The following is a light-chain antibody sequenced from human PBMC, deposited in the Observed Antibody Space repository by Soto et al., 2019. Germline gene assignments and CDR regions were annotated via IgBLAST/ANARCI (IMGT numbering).Light chain of an antibody. CDR3: ASYTRTSTVV. CDR1: SSDVGAYNY. Sequence: QSALTQPASVSGSPGQSIAISCTGTSSDVGAYNYVSWYQQHPDKAPRLVIYDVSNRPSGVSTRFSGSKSGNTASLAISGLQSEDEADYYCASYTRTSTVVFGGGTQLTVL. V-gene: IGLV2-14*03. CDR2: DVS. J-gene: IGLJ3*02.